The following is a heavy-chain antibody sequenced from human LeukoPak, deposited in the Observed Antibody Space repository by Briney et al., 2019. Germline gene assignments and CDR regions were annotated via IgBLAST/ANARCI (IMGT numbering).Heavy chain of an antibody. CDR1: GFTFSSYW. Sequence: GGSLRLSCAASGFTFSSYWMTWVHQAPGKGLEWVANIKPDGSVGYYVDSVRGRFIISRDNAGNSLYLQMNSLRVEDTAVYYCTQNLVAAAGDHWGQGTLLIVSS. J-gene: IGHJ4*02. CDR3: TQNLVAAAGDH. V-gene: IGHV3-7*01. CDR2: IKPDGSVG. D-gene: IGHD6-13*01.